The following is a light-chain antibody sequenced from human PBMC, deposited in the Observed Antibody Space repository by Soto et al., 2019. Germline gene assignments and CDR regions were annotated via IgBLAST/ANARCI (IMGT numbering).Light chain of an antibody. CDR3: SSYAGSNKV. CDR1: SSDVGGYNY. CDR2: EVS. V-gene: IGLV2-8*01. J-gene: IGLJ1*01. Sequence: QSVLTQPPSASGSPGQSVTISCTGTSSDVGGYNYVSWYQQHPGKAPKLMIYEVSKWPSGVPDRFSGSKSGNTASLTVSGLQAEDEADYYCSSYAGSNKVFGTGTKLTVL.